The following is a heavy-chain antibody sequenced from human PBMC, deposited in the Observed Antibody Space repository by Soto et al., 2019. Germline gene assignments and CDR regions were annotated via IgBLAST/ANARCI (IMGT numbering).Heavy chain of an antibody. CDR1: GYTFTSYY. V-gene: IGHV1-46*01. D-gene: IGHD3-22*01. CDR3: ARDYYDSSGYGYIDY. Sequence: ASVKVSCQASGYTFTSYYMHWVRQAPGQGLEWMGIINPSGGSTSYAQKFQGRVTMTRDTSTSTVYMELSSLRSEDTAVYYCARDYYDSSGYGYIDYWGQGTLVTVSS. J-gene: IGHJ4*02. CDR2: INPSGGST.